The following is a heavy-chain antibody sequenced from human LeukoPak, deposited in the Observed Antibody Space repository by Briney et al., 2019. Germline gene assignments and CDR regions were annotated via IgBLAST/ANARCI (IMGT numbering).Heavy chain of an antibody. CDR3: ARALTDFWCGYSRDDAFDI. CDR1: GYTFTSYG. V-gene: IGHV1-18*01. D-gene: IGHD3-3*01. J-gene: IGHJ3*02. CDR2: ISAYNGNT. Sequence: ASVKVSCKASGYTFTSYGISWVRQAPGQGLEWMGWISAYNGNTNYAQKLQGRVTMTTDTSTSTAYMELRSLRSDDTAVYYCARALTDFWCGYSRDDAFDIWGQGTLVTVSS.